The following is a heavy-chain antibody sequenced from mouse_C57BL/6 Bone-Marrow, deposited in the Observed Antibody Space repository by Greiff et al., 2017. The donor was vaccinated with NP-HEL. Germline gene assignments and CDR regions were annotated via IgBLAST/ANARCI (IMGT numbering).Heavy chain of an antibody. CDR1: GFTFSDYG. D-gene: IGHD1-1*01. J-gene: IGHJ2*01. Sequence: EVQGVESGGGLVKPGGSLKLSCAASGFTFSDYGMHWVRQAPEKGLEWVAYISSGSSTIYYADTVKGRFTISRDNAKNTLFLQMTSLRSEDTAMYYCARRSLITTVVAHYFDYWGQGTTLTVSS. CDR2: ISSGSSTI. CDR3: ARRSLITTVVAHYFDY. V-gene: IGHV5-17*01.